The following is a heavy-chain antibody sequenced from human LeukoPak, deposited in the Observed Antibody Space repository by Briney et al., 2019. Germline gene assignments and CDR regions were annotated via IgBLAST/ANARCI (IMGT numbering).Heavy chain of an antibody. CDR1: GGSFSGYY. CDR3: ARVQGYDYVWGSYRRGGNFDY. CDR2: INHSGST. D-gene: IGHD3-16*02. V-gene: IGHV4-34*01. Sequence: SETLSLTCAVYGGSFSGYYWSWIRQPPGKGLEWIGEINHSGSTNYNPSLKSRVTISVDTSKNQFSLKLSSVTAADTAVYYCARVQGYDYVWGSYRRGGNFDYWGQGTLVTVSS. J-gene: IGHJ4*02.